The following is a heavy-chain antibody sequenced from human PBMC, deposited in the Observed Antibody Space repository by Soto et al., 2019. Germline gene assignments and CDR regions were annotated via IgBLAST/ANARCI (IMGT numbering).Heavy chain of an antibody. D-gene: IGHD2-21*02. CDR2: ISVSGGST. J-gene: IGHJ1*01. CDR1: GFTFSSYA. Sequence: GGSRRLSCAASGFTFSSYAMSWVRQAPGKGLEWVSAISVSGGSTYYAGSVKGRFTISRDNAKNTLYLQMNSMRAEDTAVYYCAKVVPAAYCGGDCYPGYFQHWGQGTLVTVSS. V-gene: IGHV3-23*01. CDR3: AKVVPAAYCGGDCYPGYFQH.